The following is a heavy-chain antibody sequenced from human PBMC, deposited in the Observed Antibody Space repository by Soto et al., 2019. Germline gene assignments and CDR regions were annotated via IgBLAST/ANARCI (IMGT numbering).Heavy chain of an antibody. V-gene: IGHV1-69*02. Sequence: QVQLVQSGAEVKKPGSSVRVSCKASGDTFSFYSINWVQQAPGLGLEWMGRINPILSMSNYAQRFQGRVTVTADKSTSTAYMELSSLRSEDTAMYDCASSYGSGYRAFDYWGQGALVTVSS. CDR3: ASSYGSGYRAFDY. CDR1: GDTFSFYS. D-gene: IGHD3-10*01. CDR2: INPILSMS. J-gene: IGHJ4*02.